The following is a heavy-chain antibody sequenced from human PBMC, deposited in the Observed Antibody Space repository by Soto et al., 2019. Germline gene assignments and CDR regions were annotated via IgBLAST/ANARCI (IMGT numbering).Heavy chain of an antibody. D-gene: IGHD2-21*01. CDR3: ARRDCGSGRNCEFGAPSFAY. Sequence: EVQLLESGGDLVQPGGSLRLSCAASGFTFSNYDMSWVRQAPGKGLEWVSSVSSSGSSTYYADSVKGRFTISRDNSKNTLYLQMSSMVAADTAVYHCARRDCGSGRNCEFGAPSFAYCGQGNLVTVTS. V-gene: IGHV3-23*01. J-gene: IGHJ4*02. CDR1: GFTFSNYD. CDR2: VSSSGSST.